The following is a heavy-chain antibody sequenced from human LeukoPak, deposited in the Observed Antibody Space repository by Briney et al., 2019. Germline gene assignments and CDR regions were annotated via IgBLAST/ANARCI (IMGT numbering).Heavy chain of an antibody. D-gene: IGHD3-3*01. CDR1: GGSISSSSYY. CDR3: ARQPTYYDFWSGYYMSLIFDY. Sequence: SETLSLTCTVSGGSISSSSYYWGWIRQPPGKGLEWIGSIYYSGSTYYNPSLKSRVTISVDTSKNQFSLKLSSVTAADTAVYYCARQPTYYDFWSGYYMSLIFDYWGQGTLVTVSS. V-gene: IGHV4-39*01. CDR2: IYYSGST. J-gene: IGHJ4*02.